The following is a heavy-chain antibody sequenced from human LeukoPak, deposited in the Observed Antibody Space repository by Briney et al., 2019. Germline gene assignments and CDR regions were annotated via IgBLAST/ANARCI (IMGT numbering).Heavy chain of an antibody. D-gene: IGHD3-10*01. J-gene: IGHJ4*02. CDR1: GFSLSTYA. CDR3: AKDRGYTTGRDFDF. Sequence: GGSLRLSCAASGFSLSTYAMSWVRQAPGKGLEWVSVVSANGVSTLYANSVKGRFTISRDNFVNTLYLQMSSLRAEDTAVYYCAKDRGYTTGRDFDFWGQGALVTVSS. V-gene: IGHV3-23*01. CDR2: VSANGVST.